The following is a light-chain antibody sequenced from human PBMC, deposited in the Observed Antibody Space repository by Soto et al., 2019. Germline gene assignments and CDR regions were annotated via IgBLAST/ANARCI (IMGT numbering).Light chain of an antibody. V-gene: IGKV1-5*03. CDR1: QRIFNW. CDR2: KAS. Sequence: DIQMTQSPSTLSASVGDRVTITCRASQRIFNWLAWYQQKPGKAPKLLIQKASNLETGVPSRFSGSGSGTDSTLSISSLQPDDSATYYCQQYNSFYPTFGQGTKVDIK. J-gene: IGKJ2*01. CDR3: QQYNSFYPT.